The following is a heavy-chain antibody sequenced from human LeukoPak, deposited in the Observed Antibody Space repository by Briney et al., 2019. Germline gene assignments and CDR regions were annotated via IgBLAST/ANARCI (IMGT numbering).Heavy chain of an antibody. CDR1: GGSFSGYY. V-gene: IGHV4-34*01. D-gene: IGHD5-24*01. J-gene: IGHJ4*02. Sequence: SETLSLTCAVYGGSFSGYYWSWIRQPPGKGLEWIGEINHSGSTNYNPSLKSRVTISVDTSKNQFSLKLSSVTAADTAVYYCARGGRDGYNSCDYWGQGTLVTVSS. CDR2: INHSGST. CDR3: ARGGRDGYNSCDY.